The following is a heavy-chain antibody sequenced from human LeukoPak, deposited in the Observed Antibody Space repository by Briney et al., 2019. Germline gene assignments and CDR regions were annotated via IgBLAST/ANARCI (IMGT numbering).Heavy chain of an antibody. Sequence: QAGGSLRLSCVPSGFSFSNYAMSWVRQAPGKGLEWVSSISGSGGSTHYADSVKGRFTISRDNSKNTLYLQMNSLRAEDTAVYYCAKDCSAPIQLWLSCVDYWGQGTLVTVSS. D-gene: IGHD5-18*01. J-gene: IGHJ4*02. CDR2: ISGSGGST. CDR1: GFSFSNYA. V-gene: IGHV3-23*01. CDR3: AKDCSAPIQLWLSCVDY.